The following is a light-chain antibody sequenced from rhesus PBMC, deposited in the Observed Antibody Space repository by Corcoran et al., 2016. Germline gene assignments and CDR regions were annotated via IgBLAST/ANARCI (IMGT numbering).Light chain of an antibody. CDR1: QSVSSI. Sequence: EIVMTQSPATPSLSPGERVTLPWRASQSVSSILAWYQQKPGQAPKPLIYGASSRATGIPERFSVGGSRTEFTLAISSREPEDVGVYFCPQGYGWPWAFGQGTKVEIK. J-gene: IGKJ1*01. CDR3: PQGYGWPWA. V-gene: IGKV3-24*03. CDR2: GAS.